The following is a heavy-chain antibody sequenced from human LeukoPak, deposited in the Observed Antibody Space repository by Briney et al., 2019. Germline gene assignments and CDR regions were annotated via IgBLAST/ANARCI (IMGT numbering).Heavy chain of an antibody. V-gene: IGHV3-53*01. Sequence: PGGSLRLSCAASGFTVSSNCMSWVRQAPGKGLEWVSVIYSGGSTYYAGSVKGRFTISRDNSKNTLYLQMNSLRAEDTAVYYCARGLYEFCSGGSCYSYYFDYWGQGTLVTVSS. CDR1: GFTVSSNC. CDR3: ARGLYEFCSGGSCYSYYFDY. D-gene: IGHD2-15*01. CDR2: IYSGGST. J-gene: IGHJ4*02.